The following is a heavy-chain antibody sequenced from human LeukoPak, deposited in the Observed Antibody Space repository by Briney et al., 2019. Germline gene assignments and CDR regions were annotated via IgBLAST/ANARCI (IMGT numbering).Heavy chain of an antibody. CDR1: GGSISSYY. CDR2: IYYSGST. CDR3: ARSRTGREMATIGYFDY. Sequence: SETLSLTCTVSGGSISSYYWSWIRQPPGKGLEWIGYIYYSGSTNYNPSLKSRVTISVDTSKNQFSLKLGSVTAADTAVYYCARSRTGREMATIGYFDYWGQGTLVTVSS. D-gene: IGHD5-24*01. V-gene: IGHV4-59*01. J-gene: IGHJ4*02.